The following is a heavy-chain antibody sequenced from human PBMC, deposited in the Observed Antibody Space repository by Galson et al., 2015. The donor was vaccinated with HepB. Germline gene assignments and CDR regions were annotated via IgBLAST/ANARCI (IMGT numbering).Heavy chain of an antibody. Sequence: SLRLSCAASGSTFSDYYMSWIRQAPGKGLEWVSYISSSGSTIYYADSVKGRFTISRDNAKNSLYLQMNSLRAEDTAVYYCAAGISRGYYYYYMDVWGKGTTVTVSS. CDR2: ISSSGSTI. CDR3: AAGISRGYYYYYMDV. V-gene: IGHV3-11*01. J-gene: IGHJ6*03. CDR1: GSTFSDYY. D-gene: IGHD6-13*01.